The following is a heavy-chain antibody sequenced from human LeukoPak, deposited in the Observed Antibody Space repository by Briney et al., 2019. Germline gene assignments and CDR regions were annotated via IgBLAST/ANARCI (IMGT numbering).Heavy chain of an antibody. CDR2: IYSGGST. D-gene: IGHD1-26*01. J-gene: IGHJ6*02. CDR1: GFTVSSNY. V-gene: IGHV3-53*01. Sequence: GGSLRLSCAASGFTVSSNYMSWVRQAPGKGLEWVSVIYSGGSTYYADSVKGRFTISRDNSKNTLYLQMNSLRAEDTAVYYCARVEVGYYYYGMDVWGQGTTVTVSS. CDR3: ARVEVGYYYYGMDV.